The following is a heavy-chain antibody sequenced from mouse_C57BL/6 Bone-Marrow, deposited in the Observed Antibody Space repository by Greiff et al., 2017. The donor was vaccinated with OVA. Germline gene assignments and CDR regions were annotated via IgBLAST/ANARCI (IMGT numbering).Heavy chain of an antibody. CDR1: GYTFTSYW. CDR2: IDPSDSYT. Sequence: QVQLKQPGAELVRPGTSVKLSCKASGYTFTSYWMHWVKQRPGQGLEWIGVIDPSDSYTNYNQKFKGKATLTVDTSSSTAYMQLSSLTSEDSAVYYCASFLIYYYGSRYFDVWGTGTTVTVSS. D-gene: IGHD1-1*01. CDR3: ASFLIYYYGSRYFDV. J-gene: IGHJ1*03. V-gene: IGHV1-59*01.